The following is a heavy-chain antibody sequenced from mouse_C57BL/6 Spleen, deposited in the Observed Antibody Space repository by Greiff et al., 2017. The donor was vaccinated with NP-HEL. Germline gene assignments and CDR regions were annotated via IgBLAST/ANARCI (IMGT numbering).Heavy chain of an antibody. CDR3: AKTGYYAMDY. J-gene: IGHJ4*01. CDR1: GFSLTSYG. V-gene: IGHV2-2*01. CDR2: IWSGGST. Sequence: VQLQESGPGLVQPSQSLSITCTVSGFSLTSYGVHWVRPSPGKGLEWLGVIWSGGSTDYTAAFISRLSSSKDNSKSQVFFKMNSLQADDTAIYYCAKTGYYAMDYWGQGTSVTVSS. D-gene: IGHD4-1*01.